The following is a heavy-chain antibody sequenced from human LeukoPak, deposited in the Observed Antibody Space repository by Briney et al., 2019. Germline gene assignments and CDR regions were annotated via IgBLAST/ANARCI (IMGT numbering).Heavy chain of an antibody. CDR3: ARRRITIFGVVKGYMDV. V-gene: IGHV4-39*01. D-gene: IGHD3-3*01. J-gene: IGHJ6*03. CDR2: IYYSGST. Sequence: SETLSLTCTVSGGSISSSSYYWGWIRQPPGKGLEWIGCIYYSGSTYYNPSLKSRVTISVDTSKNQFSLKLSSVTAADTSVYYCARRRITIFGVVKGYMDVWGKGTTVTVS. CDR1: GGSISSSSYY.